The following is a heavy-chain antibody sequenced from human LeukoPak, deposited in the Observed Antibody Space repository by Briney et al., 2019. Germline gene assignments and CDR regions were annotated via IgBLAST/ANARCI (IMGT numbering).Heavy chain of an antibody. CDR1: GGTFSSYA. V-gene: IGHV1-69*13. CDR3: ARDRQDCSGGSCYLYYFDY. Sequence: ASVKVSFKASGGTFSSYAISWVRQAPGQGLEWMGGIIPIFGTANYAQKFQGRVTITADESTSTAYMELSSLRSEDTAVYYCARDRQDCSGGSCYLYYFDYWGQGTLVTVSS. D-gene: IGHD2-15*01. CDR2: IIPIFGTA. J-gene: IGHJ4*02.